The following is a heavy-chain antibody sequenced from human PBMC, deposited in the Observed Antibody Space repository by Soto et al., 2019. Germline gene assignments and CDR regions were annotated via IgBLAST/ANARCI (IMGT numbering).Heavy chain of an antibody. CDR3: ARVWGYDFWSGYNNFDY. V-gene: IGHV1-18*04. CDR1: GYTFTRYG. J-gene: IGHJ4*02. CDR2: ISAYNGNT. D-gene: IGHD3-3*01. Sequence: ASVKVSCKASGYTFTRYGISWVRQAPGQGLEWMGWISAYNGNTNYAQKLQGRVTMTTDTSTSTAYMELRSLRSDDTAVCYCARVWGYDFWSGYNNFDYWGQGTLVTVSS.